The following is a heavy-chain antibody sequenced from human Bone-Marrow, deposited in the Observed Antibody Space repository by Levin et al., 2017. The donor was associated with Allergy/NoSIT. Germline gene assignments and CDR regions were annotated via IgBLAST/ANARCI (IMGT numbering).Heavy chain of an antibody. CDR2: ISYAGNNK. V-gene: IGHV3-30-3*01. CDR3: ARGASEYCSGGPCYGFDS. CDR1: GFTFTNYA. J-gene: IGHJ4*02. D-gene: IGHD2-15*01. Sequence: QSGGSLRLSCAASGFTFTNYALHWVRQAPGKGLEWLAVISYAGNNKYYVDSVKGRITVSRDNSRNTLYLQMNSLRDEDTGVYYCARGASEYCSGGPCYGFDSWGQGALVTVSS.